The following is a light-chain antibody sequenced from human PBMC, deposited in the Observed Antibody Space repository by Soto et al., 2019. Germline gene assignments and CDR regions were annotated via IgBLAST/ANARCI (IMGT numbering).Light chain of an antibody. CDR2: ENN. Sequence: QSVLTQPPSVSAAPGQKVTISCSGSSSNIGNNYVSWYQQLPGTAPKLLLYENNKRPSGIPDRFSGSKSGTSATLGITGLQTGDEADYYCGTWDSSLSALFGGGTKLTVL. J-gene: IGLJ2*01. CDR3: GTWDSSLSAL. V-gene: IGLV1-51*02. CDR1: SSNIGNNY.